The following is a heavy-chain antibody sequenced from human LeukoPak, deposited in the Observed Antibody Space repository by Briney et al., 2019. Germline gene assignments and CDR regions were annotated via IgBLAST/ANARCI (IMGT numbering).Heavy chain of an antibody. CDR3: ARGYCSSTSCCWRY. J-gene: IGHJ4*02. Sequence: PSETLSLTCTVSGGSISSGSYYWSWIRQPAGKGLEWIGRIYTSGSTNYNPSLKSRVTISVDTSKNQFSLKLSSVTAADTAVYYCARGYCSSTSCCWRYWGQGILVTVSS. V-gene: IGHV4-61*02. CDR2: IYTSGST. CDR1: GGSISSGSYY. D-gene: IGHD2-2*01.